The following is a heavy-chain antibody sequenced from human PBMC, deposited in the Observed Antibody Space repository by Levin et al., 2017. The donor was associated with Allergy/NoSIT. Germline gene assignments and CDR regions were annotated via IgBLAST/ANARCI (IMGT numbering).Heavy chain of an antibody. CDR1: GFSLSTSGMS. Sequence: SGPTLVKPTQTLTLTCAFSGFSLSTSGMSVSWIRQPPGKALEWLARIDWDDDKYYSTSLRTRLTISKDTSKNQVVLTMTNMDPVDTATYYCARHPHLGYNYGYYYGLDVWGQGTTVTVSS. V-gene: IGHV2-70*11. CDR2: IDWDDDK. D-gene: IGHD5-18*01. J-gene: IGHJ6*02. CDR3: ARHPHLGYNYGYYYGLDV.